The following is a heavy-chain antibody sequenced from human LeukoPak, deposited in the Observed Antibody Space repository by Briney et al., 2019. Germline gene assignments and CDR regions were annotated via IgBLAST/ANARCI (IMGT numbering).Heavy chain of an antibody. D-gene: IGHD7-27*01. CDR1: GFTVSSNS. CDR3: ARGNWGSEDLFDY. V-gene: IGHV3-30*04. Sequence: GGSLRLSCTVSGFTVSSNSMSWVRQAPGKGLEWVALISYDGSNKYYADSVKGRFTISRDNSKNTLYLQMNSLRAEDTAVYYCARGNWGSEDLFDYWGQGTLVSVSS. J-gene: IGHJ4*02. CDR2: ISYDGSNK.